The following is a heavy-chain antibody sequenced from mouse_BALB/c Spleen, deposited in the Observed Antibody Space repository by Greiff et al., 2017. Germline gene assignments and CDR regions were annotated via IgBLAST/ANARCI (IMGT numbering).Heavy chain of an antibody. Sequence: ESGAGLVKPSPSLSLTCSVSGYSFTSGYYWYWIRQFPGNQLEWMGKISYDGSNNYNPSLKKRNAITRDTSKNQFFLKLNTVTTEDTATYYCAREEYHGHYFDYWGQGTTLTVSS. CDR3: AREEYHGHYFDY. CDR1: GYSFTSGYY. D-gene: IGHD5-1*01. V-gene: IGHV3-6*02. J-gene: IGHJ2*01. CDR2: ISYDGSN.